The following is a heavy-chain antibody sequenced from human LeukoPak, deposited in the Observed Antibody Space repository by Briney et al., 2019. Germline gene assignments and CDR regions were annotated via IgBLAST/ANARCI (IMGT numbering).Heavy chain of an antibody. Sequence: GGSLRLSCAASGFTFSNAWMSWVRQAPGKGLEWVSAISGSGGSTYYADSVKGRFTISRDNSKNTLYLQMNSLRAEDTAVYYCAKETKVYRRSYYFDYWGQGTLVTVSS. J-gene: IGHJ4*02. D-gene: IGHD1-7*01. CDR1: GFTFSNAW. CDR3: AKETKVYRRSYYFDY. CDR2: ISGSGGST. V-gene: IGHV3-23*01.